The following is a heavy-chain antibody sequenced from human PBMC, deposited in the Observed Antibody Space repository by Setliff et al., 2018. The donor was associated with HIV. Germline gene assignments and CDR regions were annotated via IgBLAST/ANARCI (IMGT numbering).Heavy chain of an antibody. Sequence: TLSLTCSVSGGSLISGGYYWSWIRQHPGKGLEWIGNIYTSGSTNYNPSLKSRVTISVDTSKNQFSLKLSSVTAADTAVYYCAREPRVVTPFDYWGQGTLVTVSS. D-gene: IGHD2-15*01. CDR1: GGSLISGGYY. CDR3: AREPRVVTPFDY. CDR2: IYTSGST. V-gene: IGHV4-61*09. J-gene: IGHJ4*02.